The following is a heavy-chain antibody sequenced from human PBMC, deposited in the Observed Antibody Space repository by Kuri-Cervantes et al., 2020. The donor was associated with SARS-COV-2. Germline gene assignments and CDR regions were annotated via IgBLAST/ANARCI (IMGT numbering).Heavy chain of an antibody. CDR1: GGSFSGYY. CDR3: ARHPVRGSSHPVWYFDY. J-gene: IGHJ4*01. D-gene: IGHD3-10*02. V-gene: IGHV4-39*01. Sequence: SETLSLTCAVYGGSFSGYYWGWIRQSPGRGLEWIGSIYYSGSTYSAPSLESRVTMSVDTSKNQFSLQVSSVTAADAAVYYCARHPVRGSSHPVWYFDYWGQGTLVTVSS. CDR2: IYYSGST.